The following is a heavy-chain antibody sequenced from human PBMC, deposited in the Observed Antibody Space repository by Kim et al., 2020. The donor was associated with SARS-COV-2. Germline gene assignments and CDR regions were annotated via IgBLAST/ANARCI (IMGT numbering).Heavy chain of an antibody. V-gene: IGHV1-24*01. CDR3: ATGYVLRFLEWFTH. Sequence: AQKFQGRVTMTEDTSTDTAYMELSSLRSEDTAVYYCATGYVLRFLEWFTHWGQGTLVTVSS. D-gene: IGHD3-3*01. J-gene: IGHJ5*02.